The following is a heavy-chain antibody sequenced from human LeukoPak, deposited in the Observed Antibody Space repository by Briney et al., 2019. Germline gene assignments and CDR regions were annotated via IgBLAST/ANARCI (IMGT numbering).Heavy chain of an antibody. CDR3: VKGQSGLRYFDWGYYFDY. J-gene: IGHJ4*02. V-gene: IGHV3-64D*06. D-gene: IGHD3-9*01. CDR1: GFTFSSYP. CDR2: ISSNGGNT. Sequence: PGGSLRLSCSASGFTFSSYPMHWVRQAPGKGLEYVSAISSNGGNTYYADSVKGRFTISRDNSKNTLYLQMSGPRAEDTAVYYCVKGQSGLRYFDWGYYFDYWGQGTLVTVSS.